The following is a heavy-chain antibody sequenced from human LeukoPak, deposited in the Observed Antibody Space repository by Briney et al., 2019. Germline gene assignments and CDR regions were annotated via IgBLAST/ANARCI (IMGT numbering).Heavy chain of an antibody. CDR3: ARGGSGPRRSSSPVLVLGP. J-gene: IGHJ5*02. D-gene: IGHD6-13*01. CDR2: INPNSGGT. CDR1: GYTFTGYY. Sequence: ASVKVSCKASGYTFTGYYMHWVRQAPGQGLEWMGWINPNSGGTNYAQKFQGRVTMTRDTSISTAYMELSRLRSDDTAVYYCARGGSGPRRSSSPVLVLGPWGQGTLVTVSS. V-gene: IGHV1-2*02.